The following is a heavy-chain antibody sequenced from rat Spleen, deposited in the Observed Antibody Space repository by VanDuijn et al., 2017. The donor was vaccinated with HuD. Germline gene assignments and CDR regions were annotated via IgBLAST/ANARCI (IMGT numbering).Heavy chain of an antibody. D-gene: IGHD1-4*01. J-gene: IGHJ4*01. CDR3: AREGTRVPMDA. CDR2: IWTGGNT. V-gene: IGHV2-43*01. Sequence: QIHLKESGPGLVQPSQTLSLTCTVSGFSLTSYSVNWVRQPPGKGLEWMGVIWTGGNTMYNSLLNSRLSVGRDTSKSQVFLKMNSLQTEDTATYYCAREGTRVPMDAWGQGASVTVSS. CDR1: GFSLTSYS.